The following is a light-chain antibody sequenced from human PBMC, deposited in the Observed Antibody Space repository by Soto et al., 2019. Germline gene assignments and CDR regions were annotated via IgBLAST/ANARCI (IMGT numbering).Light chain of an antibody. CDR2: GAS. CDR3: QQYGSSPLT. J-gene: IGKJ4*01. CDR1: QSVSSSY. Sequence: EIVLTQSPGTLSFSPGERATLSFRASQSVSSSYLAWYQQKPGQAPRLLVYGASSRATGIPDRFSGSGSGTDFTLTISRLEPEDFAVYYCQQYGSSPLTFGGGTKVDIK. V-gene: IGKV3-20*01.